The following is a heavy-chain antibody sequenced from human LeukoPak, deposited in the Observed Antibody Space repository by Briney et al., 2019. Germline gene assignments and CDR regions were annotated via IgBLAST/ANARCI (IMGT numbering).Heavy chain of an antibody. V-gene: IGHV4-4*07. CDR1: GGSISSYY. CDR3: ARGRESIAARESWFDP. D-gene: IGHD6-6*01. J-gene: IGHJ5*02. CDR2: IYTSGST. Sequence: SETLSLTCTVSGGSISSYYWSWIRQPAGKGLEWIGRIYTSGSTNYNSSLKSRVTMSVDTSKNQFSLKLSSVTAADTAVYYCARGRESIAARESWFDPWGQGTLVTVSS.